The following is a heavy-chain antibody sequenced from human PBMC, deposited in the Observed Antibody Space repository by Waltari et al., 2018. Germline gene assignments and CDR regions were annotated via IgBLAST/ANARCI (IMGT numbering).Heavy chain of an antibody. D-gene: IGHD2-15*01. Sequence: QVQLVQSGAEVKKPGASVKVSCKVSGYTLTELSMPWVRQAPGNGLEWMGGFDPEDGETIYAQKFQGRVTMTEDTSTDTAYMELSSLRSEDTAVYYCATDCCSGGSCYKCGAFDIWGQGTMVTVSS. V-gene: IGHV1-24*01. CDR3: ATDCCSGGSCYKCGAFDI. J-gene: IGHJ3*02. CDR2: FDPEDGET. CDR1: GYTLTELS.